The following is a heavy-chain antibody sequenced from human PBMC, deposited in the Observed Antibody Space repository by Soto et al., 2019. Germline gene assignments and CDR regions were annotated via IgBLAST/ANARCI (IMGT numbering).Heavy chain of an antibody. Sequence: QLQLQESGSGLVKPSETLSLTCIVSNGSISSRSSYWGWIRQTPGKGLEWIGSIYYIGNTDYNPSLKSRGTPSIDTSKTEFSLMMNSVSAGDTAVYFCGGQDYGAKGYYFENWGQGALVTVSS. V-gene: IGHV4-39*01. CDR1: NGSISSRSSY. J-gene: IGHJ4*02. CDR3: GGQDYGAKGYYFEN. D-gene: IGHD4-17*01. CDR2: IYYIGNT.